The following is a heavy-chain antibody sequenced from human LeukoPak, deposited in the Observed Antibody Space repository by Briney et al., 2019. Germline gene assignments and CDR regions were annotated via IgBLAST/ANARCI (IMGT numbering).Heavy chain of an antibody. CDR2: ISYDGSNK. Sequence: GGSLRLSCAASGFTFSSYAMHRVRQAPGKGLEWVAVISYDGSNKYYADSVKGRFTISRDNSKNTLYLQMNSLRAEDTAVYYCAREEYGDYDYWGQGTLVTVSS. CDR3: AREEYGDYDY. V-gene: IGHV3-30*04. D-gene: IGHD4-17*01. J-gene: IGHJ4*02. CDR1: GFTFSSYA.